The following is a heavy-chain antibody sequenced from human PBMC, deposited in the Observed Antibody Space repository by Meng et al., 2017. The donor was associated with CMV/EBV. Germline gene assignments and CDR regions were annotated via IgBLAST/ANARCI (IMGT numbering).Heavy chain of an antibody. Sequence: QVAPRQLGAGLLKPSENLSLTCAVYGGSFSGYYWSWIRQPPGKGLEWIGEINHSGSTNYNPSLKSRVTISVDTSKNQFSLKLSSVTAADTAVYYCARGGGGEWELLHYFDYWGQGTLVTVSS. V-gene: IGHV4-34*01. CDR1: GGSFSGYY. CDR3: ARGGGGEWELLHYFDY. J-gene: IGHJ4*02. D-gene: IGHD1-26*01. CDR2: INHSGST.